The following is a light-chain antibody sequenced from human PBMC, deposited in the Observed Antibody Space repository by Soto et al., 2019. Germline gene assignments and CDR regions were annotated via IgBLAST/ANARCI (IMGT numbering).Light chain of an antibody. V-gene: IGKV4-1*01. CDR2: WAS. Sequence: DIVMTQSPDSLAVSLGERATINCKSSQSVLYSSNNKNYVAWYQQKPGQPPKRLIYWASTRESGVPDRFSGSGYGTDCTLTLSSLQADDVAVYYCQQYYRPLRTFGQGTKLEIK. CDR1: QSVLYSSNNKNY. J-gene: IGKJ2*01. CDR3: QQYYRPLRT.